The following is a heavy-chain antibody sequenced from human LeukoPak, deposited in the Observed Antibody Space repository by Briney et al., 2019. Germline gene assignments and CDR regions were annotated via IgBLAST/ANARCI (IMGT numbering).Heavy chain of an antibody. D-gene: IGHD3-9*01. J-gene: IGHJ4*02. CDR2: ITGSGDST. Sequence: GGSLRLSCAASGFTVSSNYMSWVRQAPGKGLEWVSAITGSGDSTYYADSVKGRFTISRDNSKNTLYVEMNTLRAEDTAVYYCAKWGDYDILTGYYVSDFWGQGTLVTVSS. CDR3: AKWGDYDILTGYYVSDF. V-gene: IGHV3-23*01. CDR1: GFTVSSNY.